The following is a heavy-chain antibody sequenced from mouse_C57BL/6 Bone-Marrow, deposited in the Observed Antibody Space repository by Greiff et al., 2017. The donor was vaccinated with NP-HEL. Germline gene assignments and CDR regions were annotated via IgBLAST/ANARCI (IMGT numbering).Heavy chain of an antibody. CDR1: GYTFTSYW. V-gene: IGHV1-61*01. D-gene: IGHD1-1*01. CDR3: ARWGATVVAPYAMTT. J-gene: IGHJ4*01. CDR2: IYPSDSET. Sequence: QVQLQQSGAELVRPGSSVKLSCKASGYTFTSYWMDWVKQRPGQGLEWIGNIYPSDSETHYNQKFKDKATLTVDKSSSTAYMQLSSLTSEDSAVYYCARWGATVVAPYAMTTGVKEPQSPSPQ.